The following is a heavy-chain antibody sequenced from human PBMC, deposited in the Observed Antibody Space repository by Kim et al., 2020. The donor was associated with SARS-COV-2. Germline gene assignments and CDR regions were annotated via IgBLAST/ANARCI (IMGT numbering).Heavy chain of an antibody. CDR1: GGSISSGGYY. Sequence: SETLSLTCTVSGGSISSGGYYWSWIRQHPGKGLEWIGYIYYSGSTYYNPSLKSRVTISVDTSKNQFSLKLSSVTAADTAVYYCARGVTKILTVYYFDYWGQGTLVTVSS. CDR2: IYYSGST. V-gene: IGHV4-31*03. J-gene: IGHJ4*02. CDR3: ARGVTKILTVYYFDY. D-gene: IGHD4-17*01.